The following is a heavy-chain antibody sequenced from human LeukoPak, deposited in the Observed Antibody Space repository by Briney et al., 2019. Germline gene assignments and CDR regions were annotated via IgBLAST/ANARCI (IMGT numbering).Heavy chain of an antibody. CDR3: ARDLGRDDFWSGYHDAFDI. CDR1: GYTFTSYY. J-gene: IGHJ3*02. Sequence: GASVKVSCKASGYTFTSYYMHWVRQAPGQGLEWMGIINPSGGSTSYAQKFQGRVTMTRDTSTSTVYMELSSLRSEDTAVYYCARDLGRDDFWSGYHDAFDIWGQGTMVTVSS. CDR2: INPSGGST. V-gene: IGHV1-46*01. D-gene: IGHD3-3*01.